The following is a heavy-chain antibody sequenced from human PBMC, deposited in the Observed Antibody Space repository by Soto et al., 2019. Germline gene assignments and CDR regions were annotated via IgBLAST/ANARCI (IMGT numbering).Heavy chain of an antibody. Sequence: GESLKISCKGSGYSFTSYWIGWVRQMPGKGLGWMGIIYPGDSDTRYSPSFKGQVTISADKSSSTAYLQWSSLKATDTAMYYCARCGGSYLFDYWGQGTLVTVSS. CDR1: GYSFTSYW. CDR3: ARCGGSYLFDY. V-gene: IGHV5-51*01. J-gene: IGHJ4*02. CDR2: IYPGDSDT. D-gene: IGHD1-26*01.